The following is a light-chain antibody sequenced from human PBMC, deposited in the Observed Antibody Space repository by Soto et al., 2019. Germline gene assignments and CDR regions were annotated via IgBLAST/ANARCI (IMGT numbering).Light chain of an antibody. CDR3: GTWDSSLNGGV. J-gene: IGLJ2*01. CDR2: ENN. CDR1: SSNIGNKY. Sequence: QSVLTQPPSVSAALGQRVTISCSGSSSNIGNKYVSWYQELPGTAPKLLIYENNKRPSGIPDRFSGCKSGTSATLDITGLQTGDEADYYCGTWDSSLNGGVFGGGTKVTVL. V-gene: IGLV1-51*02.